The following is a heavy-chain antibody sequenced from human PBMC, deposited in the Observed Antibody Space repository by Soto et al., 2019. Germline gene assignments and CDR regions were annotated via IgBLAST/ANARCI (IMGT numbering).Heavy chain of an antibody. V-gene: IGHV1-46*01. J-gene: IGHJ4*02. CDR1: GYTFTDYY. Sequence: QVQLVQSGAEVKKPGASVKVSCKASGYTFTDYYIHWVRQAPGQGLEWMGMINPSGGSTDYAQKFRGRVTMTRDTSTGTVYMELSSLRSEDTSVYYCARPPLPGCINAVCYPLDYWGQGTLVIVSS. D-gene: IGHD2-8*01. CDR2: INPSGGST. CDR3: ARPPLPGCINAVCYPLDY.